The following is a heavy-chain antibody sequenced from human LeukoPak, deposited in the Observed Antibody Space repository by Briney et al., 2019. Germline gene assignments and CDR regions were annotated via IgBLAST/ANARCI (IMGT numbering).Heavy chain of an antibody. CDR1: GGSISSGGYY. J-gene: IGHJ4*02. CDR2: IYYSGST. CDR3: ARLAVAGNFDDY. V-gene: IGHV4-31*03. Sequence: SQTLSLTCTVSGGSISSGGYYWSWVRQHPGKGPEWIGYIYYSGSTYYNPSLKSRVTISVDTSKNQFSLKLSSVTAADTAVYYCARLAVAGNFDDYWGQGTLVTVSS. D-gene: IGHD6-19*01.